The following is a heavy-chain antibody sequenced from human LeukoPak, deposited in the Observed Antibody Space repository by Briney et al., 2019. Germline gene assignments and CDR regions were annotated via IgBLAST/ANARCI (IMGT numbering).Heavy chain of an antibody. J-gene: IGHJ4*02. CDR1: GGSFSGYY. Sequence: SETLSLTCAVYGGSFSGYYWSWIRQPPGKGLEWIGEINHSGSTNYNPSLKSRVTISVDTSKNQFSLKLSSVTAADTAVYYCARGLGVWSGYYNDYWGQGTLVTVSS. V-gene: IGHV4-34*01. D-gene: IGHD3-3*01. CDR3: ARGLGVWSGYYNDY. CDR2: INHSGST.